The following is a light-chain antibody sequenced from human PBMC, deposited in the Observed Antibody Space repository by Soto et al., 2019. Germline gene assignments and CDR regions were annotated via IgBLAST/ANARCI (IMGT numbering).Light chain of an antibody. CDR1: QSVSTN. Sequence: LVLTQSPGSLSLSTGEGATLSSRASQSVSTNVAWYQQRPGQHPKLLLYDASNSATSMPARFSGSGSGTDVTLTISSLEHEDFAVYYCQQRSNWPRTFGQGTKVDIK. J-gene: IGKJ1*01. CDR3: QQRSNWPRT. V-gene: IGKV3-11*01. CDR2: DAS.